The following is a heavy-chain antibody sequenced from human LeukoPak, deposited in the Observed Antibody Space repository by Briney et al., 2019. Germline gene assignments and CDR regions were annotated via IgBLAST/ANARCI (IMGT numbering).Heavy chain of an antibody. J-gene: IGHJ6*02. V-gene: IGHV1-18*01. CDR2: ISAYNGNT. Sequence: ASVKVSFKASGYTFTSYGISWVRQAPGQGLEWMGWISAYNGNTNYVQKLQGRVTMTTDTSTSTAYMELRSLRSDDTAVYYCASSIHGGNGIYYGMDVWGQGTTVTVSS. CDR3: ASSIHGGNGIYYGMDV. CDR1: GYTFTSYG. D-gene: IGHD4-23*01.